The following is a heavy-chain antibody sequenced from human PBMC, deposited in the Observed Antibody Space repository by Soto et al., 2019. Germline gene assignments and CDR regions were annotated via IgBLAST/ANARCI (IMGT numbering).Heavy chain of an antibody. CDR3: AKLGSSSWSPHYYFDY. V-gene: IGHV3-23*01. CDR2: ITDSGDDT. J-gene: IGHJ4*02. CDR1: GFTFNNYA. Sequence: AGGSLRLSCAASGFTFNNYAMGWVRQAPGKGLEWVSAITDSGDDTYYIDSVKGRFTISRDNSKSTLYLQMNSLRAEDTAIYYCAKLGSSSWSPHYYFDYWGLGTLVTVSS. D-gene: IGHD2-2*01.